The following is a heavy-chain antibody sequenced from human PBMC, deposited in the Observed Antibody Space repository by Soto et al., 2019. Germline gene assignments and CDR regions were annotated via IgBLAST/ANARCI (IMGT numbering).Heavy chain of an antibody. V-gene: IGHV2-5*02. D-gene: IGHD1-26*01. CDR2: IYWDGDK. J-gene: IGHJ4*02. CDR1: GFLLSTNGVG. Sequence: QITLKESGPTLVKPTQTLTLTCTFSGFLLSTNGVGVGWIRQPPGKALEWLALIYWDGDKRYSPSLKSRLTITKDTSKNQVVLTMTNMDPVDTATYYCAHRRGAYYFDFWGLGTLVTVSS. CDR3: AHRRGAYYFDF.